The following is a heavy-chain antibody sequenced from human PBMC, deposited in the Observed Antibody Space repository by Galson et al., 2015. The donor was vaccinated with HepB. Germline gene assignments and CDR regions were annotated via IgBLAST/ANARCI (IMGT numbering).Heavy chain of an antibody. D-gene: IGHD2-2*01. CDR2: FDPEDGET. Sequence: SVKVSCKVSGYTLTELSMHWVRQAPRKGLEWMGGFDPEDGETIYAQKFQGRVTMTEDTSTDTAYMELSSLRSEDTAVYYCATASVMSSRYYYYGMDVWGQGTTVTVSS. J-gene: IGHJ6*02. CDR1: GYTLTELS. CDR3: ATASVMSSRYYYYGMDV. V-gene: IGHV1-24*01.